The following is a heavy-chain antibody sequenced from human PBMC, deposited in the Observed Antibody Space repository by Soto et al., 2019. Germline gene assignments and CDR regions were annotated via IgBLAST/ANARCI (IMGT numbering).Heavy chain of an antibody. CDR2: IWSDGTKK. CDR3: ERDWEEGPAGKETVSQFDY. J-gene: IGHJ4*02. D-gene: IGHD6-13*01. CDR1: GFAFSNYG. V-gene: IGHV3-33*01. Sequence: PAGSLRLSCTASGFAFSNYGIHWVRQAPGRGLEWVAVIWSDGTKKFYAASVRGRFTISRDNSKHMFYLQMNSLPADDTAVYYCERDWEEGPAGKETVSQFDYWGQGTLVTVSS.